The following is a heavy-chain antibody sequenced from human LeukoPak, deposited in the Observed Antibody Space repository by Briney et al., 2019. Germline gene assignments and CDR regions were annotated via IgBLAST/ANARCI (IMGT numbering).Heavy chain of an antibody. CDR3: ASGVIGYCSSTSCYTVGMDV. D-gene: IGHD2-2*02. CDR2: IYHSGST. Sequence: SETLSPTCAVSGGSISSGGYSWSWIRQPPGKGLEWIGCIYHSGSTYYNPSLKSRVTISVDRSKNQFSLKLSSVTAADTAVYYCASGVIGYCSSTSCYTVGMDVWGQGTTVTVSS. CDR1: GGSISSGGYS. V-gene: IGHV4-30-2*01. J-gene: IGHJ6*02.